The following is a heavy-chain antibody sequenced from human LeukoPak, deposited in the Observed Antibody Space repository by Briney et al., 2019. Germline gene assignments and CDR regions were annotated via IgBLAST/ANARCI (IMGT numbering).Heavy chain of an antibody. D-gene: IGHD5-18*01. V-gene: IGHV4-30-4*01. CDR2: IYYSGST. J-gene: IGHJ4*02. CDR1: GGSISSGDYY. CDR3: ARTRGGYSYSNFDY. Sequence: PSETLSLTCTVSGGSISSGDYYWSWIRQPPGKGLEWIGYIYYSGSTYYNPSLKSRVTISVDTSKNQFSLKLSSVTAADTAVYYCARTRGGYSYSNFDYWGQGTLVTVSS.